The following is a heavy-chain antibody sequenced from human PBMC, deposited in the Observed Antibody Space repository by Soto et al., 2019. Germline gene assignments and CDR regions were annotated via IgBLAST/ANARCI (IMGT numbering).Heavy chain of an antibody. Sequence: XGCLILSCAASGFTVSSNYMSWVRQAPGKGLEWVSVIYIGGSTYYADSVKGRFTISRDNSKNTLYLQMNSLRAEDTAVYYCARDLTGFDTWGQGTLVTVSS. J-gene: IGHJ5*02. CDR2: IYIGGST. CDR1: GFTVSSNY. D-gene: IGHD7-27*01. V-gene: IGHV3-53*01. CDR3: ARDLTGFDT.